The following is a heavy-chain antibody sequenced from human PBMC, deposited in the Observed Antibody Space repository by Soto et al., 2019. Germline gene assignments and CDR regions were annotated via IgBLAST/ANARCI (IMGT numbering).Heavy chain of an antibody. CDR2: ISGNSGDT. V-gene: IGHV3-11*05. CDR3: ATVLRGHNENDGY. CDR1: GFSFNDYY. D-gene: IGHD1-1*01. J-gene: IGHJ4*02. Sequence: PGGSLRLSCXAXGFSFNDYYMSWIRQAPGKGLEWISYISGNSGDTNYADSVKGRFTISRDNAKNSLSLQMNSLRAEDTAVYYCATVLRGHNENDGYWGQGTLVTVSS.